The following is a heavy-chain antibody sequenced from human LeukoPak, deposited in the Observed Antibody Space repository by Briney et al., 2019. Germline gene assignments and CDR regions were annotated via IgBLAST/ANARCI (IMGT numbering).Heavy chain of an antibody. CDR2: FDPEDGEA. CDR1: GYTLTELS. D-gene: IGHD2-21*02. CDR3: ATIVVVTAIDAFDI. Sequence: ASVKVSCKVSGYTLTELSMHWVRQAPGKGLEWMGGFDPEDGEAIYAQKFQGRVTMTEDTSTDTAYMELSSLRSEDTAVHYCATIVVVTAIDAFDIWGQGTMVTVSS. V-gene: IGHV1-24*01. J-gene: IGHJ3*02.